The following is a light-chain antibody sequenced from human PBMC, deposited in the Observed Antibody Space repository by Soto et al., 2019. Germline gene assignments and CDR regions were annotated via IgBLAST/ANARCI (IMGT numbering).Light chain of an antibody. Sequence: QSALTQPASVSGSPGQSITISCTGTNSDVGGYNYVSWYQQHSGKAPKLMIYDVSNRPSGVSNRFSGSKSGNTASLTISGLQAEDEADYYCGSYASSSTLYVFGTGTKLTVL. CDR1: NSDVGGYNY. V-gene: IGLV2-14*01. CDR2: DVS. CDR3: GSYASSSTLYV. J-gene: IGLJ1*01.